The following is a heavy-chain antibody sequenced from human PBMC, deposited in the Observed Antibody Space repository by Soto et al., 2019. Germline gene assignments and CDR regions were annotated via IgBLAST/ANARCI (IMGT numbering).Heavy chain of an antibody. V-gene: IGHV3-53*04. Sequence: EVQLVESGGGLVQPGGSLRLSCAASGFTVSSNYMSWVRQAPGKGLEWVSVIYSGGSTYYADSVKGRFTISRHNSKNTLYVQMNSLRAEDTAVYYCARGAAAAGVYYYCMDVWGKGTTVTVSS. CDR3: ARGAAAAGVYYYCMDV. J-gene: IGHJ6*03. CDR1: GFTVSSNY. CDR2: IYSGGST. D-gene: IGHD6-13*01.